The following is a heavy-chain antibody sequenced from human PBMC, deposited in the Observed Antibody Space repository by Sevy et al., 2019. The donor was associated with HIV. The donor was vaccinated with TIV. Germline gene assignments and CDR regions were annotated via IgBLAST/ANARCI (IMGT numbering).Heavy chain of an antibody. V-gene: IGHV4-4*02. CDR3: AAVSGQVILWYYFGF. D-gene: IGHD6-19*01. CDR2: MYHRGTT. Sequence: SETLSLTCAVSGLSISGSYWWSWVRQPPGKGLEWIGEMYHRGTTKYNPSLKSRVTISVDKSKNQFSLKVSSVTAADSAVYYCAAVSGQVILWYYFGFWGQGTLVSDSS. J-gene: IGHJ4*02. CDR1: GLSISGSYW.